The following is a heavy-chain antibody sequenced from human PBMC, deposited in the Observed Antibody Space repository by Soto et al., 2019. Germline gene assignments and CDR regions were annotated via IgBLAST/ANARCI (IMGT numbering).Heavy chain of an antibody. Sequence: GGSLRLSCAASGFTFSNAWMSWVRQAPGKGLEWVGRIKSKTDGGTTDYAAPVKGRFTISRDNAKNSLYLQMNSLRAEDTAVYYCARDFTSPDYLGQGTLVTVSS. CDR3: ARDFTSPDY. J-gene: IGHJ4*02. CDR1: GFTFSNAW. D-gene: IGHD3-10*01. V-gene: IGHV3-15*01. CDR2: IKSKTDGGTT.